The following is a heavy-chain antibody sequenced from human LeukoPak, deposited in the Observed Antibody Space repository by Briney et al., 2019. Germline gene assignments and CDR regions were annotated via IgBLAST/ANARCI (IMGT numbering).Heavy chain of an antibody. CDR2: IYYSGST. J-gene: IGHJ6*03. CDR3: ARGTTSIVGATTPGFYYYYYYMDV. D-gene: IGHD1-26*01. V-gene: IGHV4-59*01. Sequence: SETLSLTCTVSGGSISSYYWSWIRQPPGKGLEWIGYIYYSGSTNYNPSLKSRVTISVDTSKNQFSLKLSSVTAADTAVYYCARGTTSIVGATTPGFYYYYYYMDVWGKGTTVTVSS. CDR1: GGSISSYY.